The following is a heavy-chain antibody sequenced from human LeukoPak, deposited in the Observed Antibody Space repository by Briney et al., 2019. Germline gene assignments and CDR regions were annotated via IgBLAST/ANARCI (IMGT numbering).Heavy chain of an antibody. CDR2: SYYSGRT. J-gene: IGHJ4*02. V-gene: IGHV4-31*01. D-gene: IGHD3-10*01. CDR3: AREIGSGSGFDY. CDR1: GDSISSGGYY. Sequence: RSETLSLTCTVSGDSISSGGYYWSGIREHPGKGLEFIEYSYYSGRTYYNPSLKSSVTISVDTYKNQFSLKLSSVTAADTAVYYCAREIGSGSGFDYWGQGTLVTVSS.